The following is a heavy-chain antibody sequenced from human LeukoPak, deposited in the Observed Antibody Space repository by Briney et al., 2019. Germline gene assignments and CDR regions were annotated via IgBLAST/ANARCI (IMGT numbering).Heavy chain of an antibody. CDR2: ISGSGGST. V-gene: IGHV3-23*01. CDR1: GFTFSSYA. Sequence: RAGGSLRLSCAASGFTFSSYAMSWVRQAPGKGLEWVSAISGSGGSTYYADSVKGRFTISRDNSKNTLYLQMNSLRAEDTAVYYCARGVEPLAANTLAYWGQGTLVTVSS. D-gene: IGHD1-14*01. J-gene: IGHJ4*02. CDR3: ARGVEPLAANTLAY.